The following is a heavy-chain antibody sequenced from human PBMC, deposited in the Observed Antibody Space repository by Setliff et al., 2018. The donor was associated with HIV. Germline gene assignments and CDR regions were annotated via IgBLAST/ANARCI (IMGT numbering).Heavy chain of an antibody. CDR2: IDAANGNT. CDR3: ARTILGGNLLDY. D-gene: IGHD3-9*01. J-gene: IGHJ4*02. CDR1: GYTFTNFA. Sequence: GASVKVSCKASGYTFTNFAIHWVRQAPGQRLEWMAWIDAANGNTKYSQMFQGRVTVTRDTSATTAYMELSSLRFEDTAVCYCARTILGGNLLDYWGQGTLVTVSS. V-gene: IGHV1-3*01.